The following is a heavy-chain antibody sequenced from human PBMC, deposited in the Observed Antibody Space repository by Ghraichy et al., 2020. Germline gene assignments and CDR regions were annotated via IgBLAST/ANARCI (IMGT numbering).Heavy chain of an antibody. D-gene: IGHD1-26*01. CDR2: IYYSGST. V-gene: IGHV4-59*01. J-gene: IGHJ3*02. Sequence: SETLSLTCTVSGGSISSYYWSWIRQPPGKGLEWIGYIYYSGSTNYNPSLKSRVTISVDTSKNQFSLKLSSVPAADTAVYYCARESGSYGSDDAFDIWGQGTMLTISS. CDR3: ARESGSYGSDDAFDI. CDR1: GGSISSYY.